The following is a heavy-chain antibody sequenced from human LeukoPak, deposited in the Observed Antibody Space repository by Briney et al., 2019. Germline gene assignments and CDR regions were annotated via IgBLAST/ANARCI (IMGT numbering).Heavy chain of an antibody. CDR2: IFYIGST. Sequence: SETLSLTCTVSGGSVSSYYWSWIRQPPGKGLEWIGYIFYIGSTNYNPSLKSRVTISVDTSKNQFSLKLSSVTAADTAVYFCARGGPPGYYYDYYMDVWGKRTTVTISS. CDR1: GGSVSSYY. J-gene: IGHJ6*03. CDR3: ARGGPPGYYYDYYMDV. V-gene: IGHV4-59*02.